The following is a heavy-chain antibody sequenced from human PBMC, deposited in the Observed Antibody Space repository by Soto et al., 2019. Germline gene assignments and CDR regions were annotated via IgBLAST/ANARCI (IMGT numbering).Heavy chain of an antibody. Sequence: QVQLVQSGAEVKKPGASVQVSCKASGYTFTSYDINWVRQATGQGREWMGWMNPNSGNTGYAQKFQGRVTMTRNTSISTAYMEMSSLRSEDTAVYYCARSTIFGVVGDAFDIWGQGTMVTVSS. D-gene: IGHD3-3*01. CDR2: MNPNSGNT. V-gene: IGHV1-8*01. CDR3: ARSTIFGVVGDAFDI. CDR1: GYTFTSYD. J-gene: IGHJ3*02.